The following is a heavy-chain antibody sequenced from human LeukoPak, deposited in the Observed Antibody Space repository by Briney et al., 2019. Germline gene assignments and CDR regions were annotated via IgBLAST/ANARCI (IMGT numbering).Heavy chain of an antibody. CDR1: GGSISSGGYY. Sequence: SETLSLTCTLTGGSISSGGYYWSWIRQHPGKGLEWIGYIYYSGSTYYNPSLKSRVTISVDTSKNQFSLKLSSVTAADTAVYYCARSGMQLWLPENWGQGTLVTVSS. V-gene: IGHV4-31*03. CDR3: ARSGMQLWLPEN. CDR2: IYYSGST. J-gene: IGHJ4*02. D-gene: IGHD5-18*01.